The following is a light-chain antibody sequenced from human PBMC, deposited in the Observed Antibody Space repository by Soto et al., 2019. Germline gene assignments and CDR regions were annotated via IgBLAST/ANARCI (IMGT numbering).Light chain of an antibody. J-gene: IGKJ4*01. V-gene: IGKV1-12*01. Sequence: DIQRTQSPPSVSASVGDRVTTTCRAIQDINSWLTWYQQKPGKAPKVLIYIASRLQSGVPSRFSGRGSGTDFSLTISNLQPEDFATYFCQQSKTFPLTFGGGTKVDIK. CDR2: IAS. CDR3: QQSKTFPLT. CDR1: QDINSW.